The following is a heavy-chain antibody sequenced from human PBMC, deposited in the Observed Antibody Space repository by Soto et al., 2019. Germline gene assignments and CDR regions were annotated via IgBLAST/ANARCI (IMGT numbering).Heavy chain of an antibody. V-gene: IGHV4-31*03. Sequence: SETLSLTCTVSGDSISSGGYYWNWVRQHPGKGLEWIGYIFYSGSTFYSPSLKSRVFISVDKSKNQFSLRLNSVTAADTAVYYCARSGITISGIITHGMDVWGQGTTVTVSS. CDR2: IFYSGST. D-gene: IGHD3-3*01. CDR1: GDSISSGGYY. CDR3: ARSGITISGIITHGMDV. J-gene: IGHJ6*02.